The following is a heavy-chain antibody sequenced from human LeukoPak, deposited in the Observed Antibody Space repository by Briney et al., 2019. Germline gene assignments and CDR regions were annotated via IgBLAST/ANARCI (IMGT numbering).Heavy chain of an antibody. Sequence: PSETLSLTCTVSGYSISSGYYWGWIRQPPGKGLEWIGSIYHSGSTYYNPSLKSRVTISVDTSKNQFSLKLSSVTAADTAVYYCARARPLLGGSGHDAFDIWGQGTMVTVSS. D-gene: IGHD3-16*01. CDR2: IYHSGST. J-gene: IGHJ3*02. V-gene: IGHV4-38-2*02. CDR1: GYSISSGYY. CDR3: ARARPLLGGSGHDAFDI.